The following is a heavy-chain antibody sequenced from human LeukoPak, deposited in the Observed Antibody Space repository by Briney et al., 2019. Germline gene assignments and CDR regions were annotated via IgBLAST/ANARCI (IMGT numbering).Heavy chain of an antibody. Sequence: QPGGSLRLSCAASGFTFSSYWMSWVRQAPGKGLEWVANIKQDGSEKYYVDSVKGRFTISRDNAKNSLYLQMNSLRAEDTAVYYCARDPFHDPVVRGVIPFGYWGQGTLVTVSS. CDR2: IKQDGSEK. D-gene: IGHD3-10*01. CDR3: ARDPFHDPVVRGVIPFGY. CDR1: GFTFSSYW. V-gene: IGHV3-7*03. J-gene: IGHJ4*02.